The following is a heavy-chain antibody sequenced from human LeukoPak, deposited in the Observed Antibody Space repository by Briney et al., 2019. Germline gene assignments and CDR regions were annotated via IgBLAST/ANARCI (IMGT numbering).Heavy chain of an antibody. J-gene: IGHJ1*01. Sequence: PGGSLRLSCAASGFTFSTSFMHWVRQTPGKGLDWVALISSDGNNKYYANSVKGRFTISRDNSKNTLSLQMNSLRDDDTAVYYCARDPRLREFESWGQGTLVTVSS. CDR3: ARDPRLREFES. CDR2: ISSDGNNK. CDR1: GFTFSTSF. V-gene: IGHV3-30-3*01. D-gene: IGHD2-21*02.